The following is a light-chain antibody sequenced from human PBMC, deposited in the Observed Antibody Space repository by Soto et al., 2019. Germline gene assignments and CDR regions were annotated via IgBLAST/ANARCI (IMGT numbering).Light chain of an antibody. CDR3: QQSFNNPRT. J-gene: IGKJ1*01. CDR1: QSIGSS. V-gene: IGKV1-5*01. Sequence: DIQMTQSPSTLSASVGDRVTITCRASQSIGSSLAWYQQKPGKGPKLLIYDASTLESGVPSRFSGSGFGTDFTLTISSLQPEDFATYYCQQSFNNPRTFGQGTKVEFK. CDR2: DAS.